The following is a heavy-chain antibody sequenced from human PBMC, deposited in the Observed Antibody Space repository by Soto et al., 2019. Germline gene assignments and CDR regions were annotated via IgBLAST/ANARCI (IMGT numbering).Heavy chain of an antibody. J-gene: IGHJ6*02. CDR3: ARLVTATRNYYYGMDV. Sequence: GGSLRLSCAASGFTFNNFHMSWVRQAPGKGLEWVSTISGFGDNTYLTDSVKGRFTISRDNSKNTLYLQMNSLRADDTAVYYCARLVTATRNYYYGMDVWGQGTTVTVSS. CDR2: ISGFGDNT. D-gene: IGHD1-20*01. V-gene: IGHV3-23*01. CDR1: GFTFNNFH.